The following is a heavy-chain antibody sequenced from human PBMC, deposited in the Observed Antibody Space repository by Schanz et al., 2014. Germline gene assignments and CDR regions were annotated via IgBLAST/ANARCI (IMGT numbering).Heavy chain of an antibody. CDR1: GFTFSSYS. CDR2: IKQDGSEK. J-gene: IGHJ4*02. CDR3: ARDGDFDY. Sequence: EVQLVESGGGLVKPGGSLRLSCAASGFTFSSYSMNWVRQAPGKGLEWVANIKQDGSEKYYADSVKGRFTISRDNSKNTLFLQMSSLRAEDTAVYYCARDGDFDYWGQGTLVTVSS. V-gene: IGHV3-7*01.